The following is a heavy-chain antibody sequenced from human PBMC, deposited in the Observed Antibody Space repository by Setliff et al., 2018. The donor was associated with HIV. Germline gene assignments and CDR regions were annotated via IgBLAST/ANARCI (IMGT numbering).Heavy chain of an antibody. Sequence: PGGSLRLSCAASGFTLNNYAMHWVRQAPGKGLEWVAIISSDGSNKYYADSVKGRFTISRDNSKNTLYLQMNSLRPEDTAVYFCARAEGERTLRAYYDFWSGYSVYWGQGTLVTVSS. J-gene: IGHJ4*02. CDR1: GFTLNNYA. CDR3: ARAEGERTLRAYYDFWSGYSVY. CDR2: ISSDGSNK. D-gene: IGHD3-3*01. V-gene: IGHV3-30*04.